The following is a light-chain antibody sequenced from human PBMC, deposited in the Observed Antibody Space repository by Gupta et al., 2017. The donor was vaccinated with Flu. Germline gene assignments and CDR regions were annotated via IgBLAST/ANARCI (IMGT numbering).Light chain of an antibody. CDR1: NNDIGRYDY. CDR3: CSHTGDYTLI. J-gene: IGLJ1*01. Sequence: HSALTQPASVSVFPWQSVTISCTGTNNDIGRYDYVSWYQHHPGKAPKLILYEAINRPSGVSDRFSGSKSGKTASLTISGLEAEDEGDYYCCSHTGDYTLIFGAGTSVTV. CDR2: EAI. V-gene: IGLV2-14*01.